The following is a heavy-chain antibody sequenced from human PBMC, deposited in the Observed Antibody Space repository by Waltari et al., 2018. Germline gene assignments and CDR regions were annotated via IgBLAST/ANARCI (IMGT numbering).Heavy chain of an antibody. CDR1: GGSLSSFF. Sequence: QVQLQESGPGLVKPSETLSLTCTVSGGSLSSFFWSWIRRPPGKGLEWIGYIYYTGSTKYNPSLRSRLTISLDTSKNQFSLNLNSVSATDTAVYYCTRHREQLGAYYYYGIDVWGQGTAVTVSS. J-gene: IGHJ6*02. D-gene: IGHD6-6*01. CDR2: IYYTGST. V-gene: IGHV4-59*08. CDR3: TRHREQLGAYYYYGIDV.